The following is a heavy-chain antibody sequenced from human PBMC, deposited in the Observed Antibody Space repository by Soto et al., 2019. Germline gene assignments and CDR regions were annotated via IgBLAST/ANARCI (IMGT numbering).Heavy chain of an antibody. Sequence: ASVKVSCKASGYTFTSYGISWVRQAPGQGLEWMGWISAYNGNTNYAQKLQGRVTMTTDTSTSTAYMELRSLRSDDTAVYYWAKSTGYSRSWYYYYYYGMDVWGQGTTVTVSS. D-gene: IGHD6-13*01. CDR2: ISAYNGNT. V-gene: IGHV1-18*04. J-gene: IGHJ6*02. CDR1: GYTFTSYG. CDR3: AKSTGYSRSWYYYYYYGMDV.